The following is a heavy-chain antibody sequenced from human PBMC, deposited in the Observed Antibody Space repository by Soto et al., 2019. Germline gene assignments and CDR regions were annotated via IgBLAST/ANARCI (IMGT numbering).Heavy chain of an antibody. D-gene: IGHD7-27*01. CDR2: INHSGST. Sequence: QVQLQQWGAGLLKPSETLSLTCAVYGGSFSGYYWSWIRQPPGKGLGWIGEINHSGSTNYKPSLKSRVTISVDTSKNQFSLKLSSVTAADTAVYYWARGLTGDRSWAFDIWGQGTMVTVSS. CDR1: GGSFSGYY. J-gene: IGHJ3*02. CDR3: ARGLTGDRSWAFDI. V-gene: IGHV4-34*01.